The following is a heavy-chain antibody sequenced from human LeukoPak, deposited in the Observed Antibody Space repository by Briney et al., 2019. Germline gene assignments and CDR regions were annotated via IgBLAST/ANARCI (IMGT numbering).Heavy chain of an antibody. Sequence: AGGSLRLSCAASGFTFSNYWMSWVRQAPGKGLEWVANIKEDGSEKYYVDSVKGRLTISRDNAKKSLYLQMNSLRDEDTAVYYCARDLYRIVVVPHYFDYWGQGTLVTVSS. CDR1: GFTFSNYW. V-gene: IGHV3-7*01. CDR3: ARDLYRIVVVPHYFDY. CDR2: IKEDGSEK. J-gene: IGHJ4*02. D-gene: IGHD3-22*01.